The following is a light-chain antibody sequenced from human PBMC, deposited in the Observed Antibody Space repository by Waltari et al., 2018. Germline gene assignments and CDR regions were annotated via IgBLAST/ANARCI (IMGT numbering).Light chain of an antibody. Sequence: DIQMTQSPSSLAASVGDRVTITCRASQSISSFLFWYQQKPEKAPQLLIYAAPTLQSGVPSRFSGRGSGTDFTLTITSLQPEDFATYYCQQGHSTPRTFGQGTKVEIK. J-gene: IGKJ1*01. CDR1: QSISSF. CDR3: QQGHSTPRT. CDR2: AAP. V-gene: IGKV1-39*01.